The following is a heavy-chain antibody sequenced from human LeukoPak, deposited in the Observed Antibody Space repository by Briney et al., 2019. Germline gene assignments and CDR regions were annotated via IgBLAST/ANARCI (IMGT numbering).Heavy chain of an antibody. Sequence: ASVKVSCKASGYTFTGYYMHWVRQAPGQGLEWMGWINPNSGGTSYAQKFQGRVTMTRDTSISTAYMELSRLRSDDTAVYYCARSSSTSCCNFDYWGQGTLVTVSS. V-gene: IGHV1-2*02. CDR1: GYTFTGYY. D-gene: IGHD2-2*01. CDR3: ARSSSTSCCNFDY. J-gene: IGHJ4*02. CDR2: INPNSGGT.